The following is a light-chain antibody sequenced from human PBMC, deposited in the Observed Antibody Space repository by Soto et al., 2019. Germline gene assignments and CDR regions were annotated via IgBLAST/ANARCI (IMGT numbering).Light chain of an antibody. CDR3: QHYNSYSEA. V-gene: IGKV1-5*03. CDR1: QTISSW. Sequence: DIQMTQSPSTLSASVRDRVTITCRASQTISSWLAWYQQKPGKAPKLLIYKASTLKSGVPSRFSGSGSGTEFTLTISSLQPDDFATYYCQHYNSYSEAFRQGTKVDNK. J-gene: IGKJ1*01. CDR2: KAS.